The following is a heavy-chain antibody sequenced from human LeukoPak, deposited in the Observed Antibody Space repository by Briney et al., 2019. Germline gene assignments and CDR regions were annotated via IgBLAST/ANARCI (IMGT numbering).Heavy chain of an antibody. J-gene: IGHJ3*02. CDR2: VNNDGNTT. V-gene: IGHV3-74*03. Sequence: GGSLRLSCAASGFTFSSYCMHWVRQAPGKGLVWLARVNNDGNTTTYADSVRGRSTFSSNNAKKTLFLQRNRRGAEDPVCYYCARRGLVPAFDIGSRGTMVGVSS. CDR3: ARRGLVPAFDI. CDR1: GFTFSSYC. D-gene: IGHD2-2*01.